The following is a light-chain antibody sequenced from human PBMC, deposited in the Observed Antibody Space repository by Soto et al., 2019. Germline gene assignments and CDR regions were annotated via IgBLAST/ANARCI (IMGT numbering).Light chain of an antibody. CDR1: QTISSW. V-gene: IGKV1-5*03. CDR3: QRYLTYVT. Sequence: DIQMTQSPSTLSASVGDRVTITCRASQTISSWLAWYQQKPGKAPKLLVYKASSLESGVPSRFSGSGSVTEFTLTISSLQPDDFATYYCQRYLTYVTFGQATKVESK. CDR2: KAS. J-gene: IGKJ1*01.